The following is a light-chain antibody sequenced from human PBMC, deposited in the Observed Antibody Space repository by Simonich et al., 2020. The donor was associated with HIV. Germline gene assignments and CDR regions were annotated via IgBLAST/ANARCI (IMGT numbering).Light chain of an antibody. J-gene: IGKJ2*01. CDR1: QSVSSSY. V-gene: IGKV3D-20*01. CDR3: HQYGSSLHT. Sequence: EIVLTQSPGTLSLSPGERATLSCRASQSVSSSYLAWYQQQPGLAPRLLIDDASSRATGIPDRFSGSGSGTDFTLTISRLEPEDFAVYYCHQYGSSLHTFGQGTKLEIK. CDR2: DAS.